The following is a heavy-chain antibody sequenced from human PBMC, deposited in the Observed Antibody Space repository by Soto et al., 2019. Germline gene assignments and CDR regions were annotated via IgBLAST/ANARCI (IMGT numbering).Heavy chain of an antibody. J-gene: IGHJ4*02. Sequence: EVQLVESGGGLVQPGGSLRLSCAASGFTFSRHWMTWVRQPPGKGLEWVAHIKEDGSDKYYVDSVKGRLTISRDNTENSLYLEMNNLRAEDTAVYHCARDSDWAFDYWGLGTLVTVSS. CDR2: IKEDGSDK. CDR1: GFTFSRHW. D-gene: IGHD6-19*01. V-gene: IGHV3-7*01. CDR3: ARDSDWAFDY.